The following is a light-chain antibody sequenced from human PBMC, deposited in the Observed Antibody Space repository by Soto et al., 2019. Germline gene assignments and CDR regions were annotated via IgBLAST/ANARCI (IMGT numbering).Light chain of an antibody. V-gene: IGLV2-14*01. CDR1: SSDVGGYNY. Sequence: QSALTQPASVSGSPGQSITISCTGTSSDVGGYNYVSWYQQYPGKAPKLMIYEVSNRPSGVSNRFSGSKSGNTASLTFSGLQAEDEADYYCSSYTSSSTWVFGGGTKLTVL. J-gene: IGLJ3*02. CDR3: SSYTSSSTWV. CDR2: EVS.